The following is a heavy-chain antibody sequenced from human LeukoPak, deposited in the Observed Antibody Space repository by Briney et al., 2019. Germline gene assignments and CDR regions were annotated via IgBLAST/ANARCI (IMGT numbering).Heavy chain of an antibody. D-gene: IGHD6-25*01. CDR1: GFTFSSYA. CDR2: IYRDGSI. CDR3: ARESSGYYFDY. Sequence: GGSLRLSCAASGFTFSSYAMNWVRQAPGKGLEWVSVIYRDGSIYYAESVKGRFIISRDTSRNTLYLQMNTLRAEDTAVYYCARESSGYYFDYWGQGTLVTVSS. V-gene: IGHV3-53*01. J-gene: IGHJ4*02.